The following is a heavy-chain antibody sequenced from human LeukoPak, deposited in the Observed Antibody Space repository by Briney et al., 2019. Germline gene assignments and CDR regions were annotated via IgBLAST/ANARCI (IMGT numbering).Heavy chain of an antibody. CDR3: AKDGISITMVRGVILGAFDI. J-gene: IGHJ3*02. Sequence: GGSLRLSCAASGFTFSSYAMSWVRQAPGKGLEWVSAITDDGRTTYYADFVRGRFTISRDNSKNTLYLQMNSLRAEDTAVYYCAKDGISITMVRGVILGAFDIWGQGTMVTVSS. CDR2: ITDDGRTT. CDR1: GFTFSSYA. V-gene: IGHV3-23*01. D-gene: IGHD3-10*01.